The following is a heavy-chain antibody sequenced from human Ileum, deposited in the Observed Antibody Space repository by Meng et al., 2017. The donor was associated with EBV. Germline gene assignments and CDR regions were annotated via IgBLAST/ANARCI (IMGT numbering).Heavy chain of an antibody. CDR2: ISGYNGYT. CDR3: ARAGNGGSYYFTY. CDR1: GYTFTNFG. Sequence: QVQLAQSGAEVKGPGASVKVSCKASGYTFTNFGINWVRQAPGQGLEWMGWISGYNGYTNYAQKLQGRVTMTTDTSTNTAYMELSSLRSDDTAVYYCARAGNGGSYYFTYWGQGTLVTVSS. J-gene: IGHJ4*02. D-gene: IGHD1-26*01. V-gene: IGHV1-18*01.